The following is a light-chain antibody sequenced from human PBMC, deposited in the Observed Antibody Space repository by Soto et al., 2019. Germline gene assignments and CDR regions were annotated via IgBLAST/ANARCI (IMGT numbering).Light chain of an antibody. Sequence: DIHLTQSPSFLSASVGDRVTITCRASQGIASSLAWYQQKAGKAPKLLIYAASTLESAVPSRFSGSGPGTEFTLTISSLQPEDFAIYYCQQFNSYPLTFGGGTKVEIK. CDR1: QGIASS. J-gene: IGKJ4*01. V-gene: IGKV1-9*01. CDR2: AAS. CDR3: QQFNSYPLT.